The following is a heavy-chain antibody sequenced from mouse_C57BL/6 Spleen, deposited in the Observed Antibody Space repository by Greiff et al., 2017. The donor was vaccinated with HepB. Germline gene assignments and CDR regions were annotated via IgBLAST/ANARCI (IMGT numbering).Heavy chain of an antibody. D-gene: IGHD2-2*01. Sequence: QVQLQQSGAELARPGASVKMSCKASGYTFTSYTMHWVKQRPGQGLEWIGYINPSSGYTKYNQKFKDKATLTADKSSSTAYMQLSSLTSEDSAVYYCARVSIAEIYYGYGQAWFAYWGQGTLVTVSA. CDR1: GYTFTSYT. J-gene: IGHJ3*01. CDR2: INPSSGYT. V-gene: IGHV1-4*01. CDR3: ARVSIAEIYYGYGQAWFAY.